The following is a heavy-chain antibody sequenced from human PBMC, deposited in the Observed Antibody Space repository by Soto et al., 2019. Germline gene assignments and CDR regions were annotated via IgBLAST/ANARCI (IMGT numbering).Heavy chain of an antibody. CDR1: GFAFSSYA. J-gene: IGHJ4*02. D-gene: IGHD1-1*01. V-gene: IGHV3-23*01. CDR2: ISGRGGST. CDR3: AKDRGFTGTDFDY. Sequence: EVQVLESGGGLVQPGGSLRLSCAASGFAFSSYAMTWVRQAPGKGLEWVSSISGRGGSTYYADSVKGRFTISRDNSKNTLYLQMNSLRADDTALYYCAKDRGFTGTDFDYGGQGTLVTVSS.